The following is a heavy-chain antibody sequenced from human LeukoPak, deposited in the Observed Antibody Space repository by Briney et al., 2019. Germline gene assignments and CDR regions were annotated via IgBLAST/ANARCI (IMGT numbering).Heavy chain of an antibody. CDR2: ISRGGDVT. V-gene: IGHV3-23*01. CDR3: AKDRYTAMAELLADY. Sequence: GGSLRLSCAASGFTFSTYAMTWVRQAPGKGLEWVSLISRGGDVTYYADSVKGRFTISRDSSKNTLYLQMHSLRAEDTAVYYCAKDRYTAMAELLADYWGQGTLVTVSS. J-gene: IGHJ4*02. D-gene: IGHD5-18*01. CDR1: GFTFSTYA.